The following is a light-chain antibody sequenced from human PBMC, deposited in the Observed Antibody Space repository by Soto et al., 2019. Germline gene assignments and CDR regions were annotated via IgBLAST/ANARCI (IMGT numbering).Light chain of an antibody. V-gene: IGKV1-39*01. J-gene: IGKJ1*01. CDR2: AAS. CDR1: QSISSY. Sequence: DIQMTQSPSSLSASVGDRVTITCRASQSISSYLNWYQQKPGKAPKLLIYAASTLQSGVPSRFSGSGSGTDLTITISSLQPEDFETYYCQQSYSTPPTFGQGTKVDIK. CDR3: QQSYSTPPT.